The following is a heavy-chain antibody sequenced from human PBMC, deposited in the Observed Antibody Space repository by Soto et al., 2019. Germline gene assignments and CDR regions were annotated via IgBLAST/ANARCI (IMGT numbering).Heavy chain of an antibody. V-gene: IGHV1-18*01. CDR2: ISAYNGNT. J-gene: IGHJ6*03. D-gene: IGHD3-3*01. CDR1: GYTFTSYG. CDR3: AREQSGITIFGVVDSYYYYYMDV. Sequence: QVQLVQSGAEVKKPGASVKVSCKASGYTFTSYGIIWVRQAPGQGLEWMGWISAYNGNTNYAQKLQGRVTMTTDTSTSTAYMELRSLRSDDTAVYYCAREQSGITIFGVVDSYYYYYMDVWGKGTTVTVSS.